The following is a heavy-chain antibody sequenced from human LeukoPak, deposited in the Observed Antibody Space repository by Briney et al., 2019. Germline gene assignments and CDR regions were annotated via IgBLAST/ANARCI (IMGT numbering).Heavy chain of an antibody. CDR1: GFTFSSYA. V-gene: IGHV3-21*01. CDR3: ARGGYQPYYYMDV. CDR2: ISSSSGYI. D-gene: IGHD2-2*01. Sequence: GGSLRLSCAASGFTFSSYAMNWVRQAPGKGLEWVSSISSSSGYIFYADSVKGRFTISRDNSKKIVYLQMDSLRVEDTAVYYCARGGYQPYYYMDVWGTGTTVTVSS. J-gene: IGHJ6*03.